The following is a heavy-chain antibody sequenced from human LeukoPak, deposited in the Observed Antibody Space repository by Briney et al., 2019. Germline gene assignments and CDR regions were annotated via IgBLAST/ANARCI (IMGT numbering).Heavy chain of an antibody. Sequence: SETLSLTCAVSGYSISSGYYWGWIRQPPGKGLEWIGSIYHSGSTYYNPSLKSRVTISVDTSKNQFSLKLSSVTAADTAVYYCAREGVLVVAATPPDYWGQGTLVTVSS. J-gene: IGHJ4*02. D-gene: IGHD2-15*01. CDR1: GYSISSGYY. CDR2: IYHSGST. CDR3: AREGVLVVAATPPDY. V-gene: IGHV4-38-2*02.